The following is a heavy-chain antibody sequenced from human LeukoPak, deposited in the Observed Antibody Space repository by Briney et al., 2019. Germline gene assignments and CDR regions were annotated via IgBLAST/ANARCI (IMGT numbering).Heavy chain of an antibody. CDR2: ISSDGSST. CDR3: ARDPGIAAAGTVGYFDS. V-gene: IGHV3-74*01. CDR1: GFTFSSYW. D-gene: IGHD6-13*01. Sequence: GGSLRLSCAASGFTFSSYWMHWVRQAPGKGLVWVSRISSDGSSTTYADSVKGRFTISRDNAKNTLYLQMNSLRAEDTAVYYCARDPGIAAAGTVGYFDSWGQEILVTVSS. J-gene: IGHJ4*02.